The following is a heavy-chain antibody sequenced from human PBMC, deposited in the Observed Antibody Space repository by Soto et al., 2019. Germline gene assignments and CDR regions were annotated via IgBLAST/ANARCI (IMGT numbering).Heavy chain of an antibody. CDR3: TTAGIFAASTPHIDY. CDR1: GFTFSNAW. D-gene: IGHD3-3*01. Sequence: PGGSLRLSCAASGFTFSNAWMSWVRQAPGKGLEWVGRIKSKTDGGTTDYAAPVKGRFTISRDDSKNTLYLQMNSLKTEDTAVYYCTTAGIFAASTPHIDYWGQGTLVTVSS. J-gene: IGHJ4*02. V-gene: IGHV3-15*01. CDR2: IKSKTDGGTT.